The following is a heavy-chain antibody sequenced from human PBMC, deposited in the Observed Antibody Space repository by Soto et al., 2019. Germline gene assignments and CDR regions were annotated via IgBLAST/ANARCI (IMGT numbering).Heavy chain of an antibody. CDR1: GYTFTSYG. J-gene: IGHJ6*02. Sequence: ASVKVSCKASGYTFTSYGISWVRQAPGQGLEWMGWISAYNGNTSYAQKLQGRVTMTTDTSTSTAYMELKSLRSDDTAVYYCGREGYYSGSGSYSPPRYYGMDVWGQGTTVTVSS. CDR3: GREGYYSGSGSYSPPRYYGMDV. CDR2: ISAYNGNT. V-gene: IGHV1-18*01. D-gene: IGHD3-10*01.